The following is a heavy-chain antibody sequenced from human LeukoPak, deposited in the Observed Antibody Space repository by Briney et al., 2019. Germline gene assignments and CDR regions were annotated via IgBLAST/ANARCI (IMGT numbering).Heavy chain of an antibody. J-gene: IGHJ6*03. CDR3: ARGAREDPFYYYYYMDV. D-gene: IGHD1-26*01. CDR2: IYYSGST. V-gene: IGHV4-39*07. CDR1: GGSISSSSYY. Sequence: PSETLSLTCTVSGGSISSSSYYWGWIRQPPGKGLEWIGSIYYSGSTYYNPSLKSRVTISVDTSKNQFSLKLSSVTAADTAVYYCARGAREDPFYYYYYMDVWGKGTTVTVSS.